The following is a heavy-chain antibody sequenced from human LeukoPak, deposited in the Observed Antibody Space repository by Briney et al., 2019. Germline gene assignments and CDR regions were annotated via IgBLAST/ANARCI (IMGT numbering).Heavy chain of an antibody. V-gene: IGHV1-18*01. CDR3: ARAYCSGGCCYSFYYYYYMDV. CDR2: ISAYNGNT. J-gene: IGHJ6*03. Sequence: GASVKVSCKASGYTFTSYGISWVRQAPGQGREWMGWISAYNGNTNYAQKLQGRVTMTTDTSTNTAYMELRSLRSDDTAVYYCARAYCSGGCCYSFYYYYYMDVWGKGTTVTVSS. CDR1: GYTFTSYG. D-gene: IGHD2-15*01.